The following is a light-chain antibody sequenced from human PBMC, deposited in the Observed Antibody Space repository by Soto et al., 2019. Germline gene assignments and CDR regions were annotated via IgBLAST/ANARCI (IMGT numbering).Light chain of an antibody. V-gene: IGKV3-11*01. CDR3: QQRSNWPPGLT. J-gene: IGKJ4*01. Sequence: EIVLTQSPATLSLSPGERATLSCRASQSVSSYLAWYQQKPGQAPRLLIYDASNRATGIPARFSGSGSETDFTLTISSLWPEDFAVYYCQQRSNWPPGLTFGGGTKGEIK. CDR2: DAS. CDR1: QSVSSY.